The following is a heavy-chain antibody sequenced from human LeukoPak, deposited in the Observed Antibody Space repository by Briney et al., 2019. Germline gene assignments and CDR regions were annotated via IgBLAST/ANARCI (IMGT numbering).Heavy chain of an antibody. CDR1: GFIFRNYA. CDR2: LRGDGEA. Sequence: GGSLRLSCAASGFIFRNYAMSWVRQGPARGLEWVSSLRGDGEAFYADSVKGRFTLSRDDSRNTVYFQLNNLRVDDTAIYYCAKASWVSNVDAVLWGQGTLVTVSS. J-gene: IGHJ4*02. V-gene: IGHV3-23*01. D-gene: IGHD3-16*01. CDR3: AKASWVSNVDAVL.